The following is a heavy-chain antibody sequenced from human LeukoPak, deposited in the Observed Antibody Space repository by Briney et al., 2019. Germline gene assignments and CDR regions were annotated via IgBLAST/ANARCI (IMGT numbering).Heavy chain of an antibody. CDR1: GGSISSGGYY. Sequence: PSETLSLTCTVSGGSISSGGYYWSWIRQHPGKGLEWIGYIYYSGSTYYNPSLKSRVTISVDTSKNRFSLKLSSVTAADTAVYYCARDRLRSGWLTDYWGQGTLVTVSS. V-gene: IGHV4-31*03. CDR2: IYYSGST. CDR3: ARDRLRSGWLTDY. J-gene: IGHJ4*02. D-gene: IGHD6-19*01.